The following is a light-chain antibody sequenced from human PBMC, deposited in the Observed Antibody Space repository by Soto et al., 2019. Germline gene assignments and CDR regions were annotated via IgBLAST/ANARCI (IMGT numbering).Light chain of an antibody. J-gene: IGLJ3*02. V-gene: IGLV2-14*01. CDR1: TSDVGRYKF. CDR2: EVS. Sequence: QSALTQPASVSGSPGQSITISCTGTTSDVGRYKFVSWYQQHPDKAPKLIIYEVSDRPPGVSNRFSGSKSGNTASLTISGLQADDEADYSCSSYTNSTTWVFGGGTKLTVL. CDR3: SSYTNSTTWV.